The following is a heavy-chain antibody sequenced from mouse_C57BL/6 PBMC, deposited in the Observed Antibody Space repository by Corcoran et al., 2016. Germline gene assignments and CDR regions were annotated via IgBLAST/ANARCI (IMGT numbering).Heavy chain of an antibody. J-gene: IGHJ2*01. V-gene: IGHV8-12*01. CDR3: AQRTGTDYFDY. CDR1: GFSLSTSGMG. CDR2: IYWDDDK. D-gene: IGHD4-1*01. Sequence: QVTLKESGPGILQSSQTLSLTCSFSGFSLSTSGMGVSWIRQPSGKGLEWLAHIYWDDDKRHNPSLKSRLTISKDTSRNQVFLKITSVDTADTATYYCAQRTGTDYFDYWGQGTTLTVSS.